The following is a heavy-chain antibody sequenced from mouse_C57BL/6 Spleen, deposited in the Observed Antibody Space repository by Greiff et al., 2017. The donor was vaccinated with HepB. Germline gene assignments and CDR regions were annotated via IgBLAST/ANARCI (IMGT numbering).Heavy chain of an antibody. CDR3: ARGDYYGSSPRYWYFDV. CDR2: INPYNGGT. CDR1: GYTFTDYY. D-gene: IGHD1-1*01. J-gene: IGHJ1*03. Sequence: EVQLQQSGPVLVKPGASVKMSCKASGYTFTDYYMNCVKQSHRKSLEWIGVINPYNGGTSYNQKFKGKATLTVDKSSSTAYMELNSLTSEDSAVYYCARGDYYGSSPRYWYFDVWGTGTTVTVSS. V-gene: IGHV1-19*01.